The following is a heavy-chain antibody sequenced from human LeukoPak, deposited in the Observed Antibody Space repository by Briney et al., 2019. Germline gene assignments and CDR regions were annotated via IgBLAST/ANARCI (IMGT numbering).Heavy chain of an antibody. CDR3: AKTYRARGYTYGYFDY. CDR1: GVSVSSSDYY. V-gene: IGHV4-39*01. CDR2: IYYNGNT. J-gene: IGHJ4*02. Sequence: IPSETLSLTCTVSGVSVSSSDYYWGWIPQPPGKGLEWIGNIYYNGNTYYNPSLKSRVTISVDTSKNQFSLKLSSVTAADTAVYYCAKTYRARGYTYGYFDYWGQGTLVTVSS. D-gene: IGHD5-18*01.